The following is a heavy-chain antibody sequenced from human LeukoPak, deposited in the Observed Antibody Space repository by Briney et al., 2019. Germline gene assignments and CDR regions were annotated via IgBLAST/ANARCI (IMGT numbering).Heavy chain of an antibody. CDR3: ARGGGLDV. J-gene: IGHJ6*02. V-gene: IGHV3-7*03. D-gene: IGHD3-16*01. Sequence: GGSLRLSCAASGFTFSSYWMNWARQAPGKGLEWVASINHNGSVNYYVDSVKGRFTISRDNAKNSLYLQMSNLRAEDTAVYFCARGGGLDVWGQGATVTVSS. CDR2: INHNGSVN. CDR1: GFTFSSYW.